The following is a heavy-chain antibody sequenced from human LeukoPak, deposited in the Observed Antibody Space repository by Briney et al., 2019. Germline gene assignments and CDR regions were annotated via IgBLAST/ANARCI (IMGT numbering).Heavy chain of an antibody. CDR3: ARSVRRTSWPQTRIYYYYYMDV. Sequence: SETLSLTCTVSGGSISSSSYYWGWIRQPPGKGLEWIGSIYYSGSTYYNPSLKSRVTISVDTSKNQFSLKLSSVTAADTAVYYCARSVRRTSWPQTRIYYYYYMDVWGKGTTVTVSS. D-gene: IGHD2-2*01. CDR2: IYYSGST. V-gene: IGHV4-39*01. J-gene: IGHJ6*03. CDR1: GGSISSSSYY.